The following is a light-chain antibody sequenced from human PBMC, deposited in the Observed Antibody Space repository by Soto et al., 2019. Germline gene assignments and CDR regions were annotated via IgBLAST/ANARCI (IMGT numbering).Light chain of an antibody. CDR1: SSNIGAGYD. CDR2: GNS. Sequence: QLVLTQPPSVSGAPGQRVTISCTGSSSNIGAGYDVHWYQQLPGTAPKLLISGNSNRPSGVPDRFSGSKSGTSASLAITGLQAEDEADYYCQSYDSSVSKVVFGGGTKLTVL. CDR3: QSYDSSVSKVV. V-gene: IGLV1-40*01. J-gene: IGLJ2*01.